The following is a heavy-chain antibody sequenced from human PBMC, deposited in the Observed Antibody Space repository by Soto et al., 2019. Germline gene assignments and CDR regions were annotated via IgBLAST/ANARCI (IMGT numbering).Heavy chain of an antibody. V-gene: IGHV4-59*08. CDR1: GGSISSYY. Sequence: SETLSLTCTVSGGSISSYYWSWIRQPPGKGLEWIGYIYYSGSTNYNPPLKSRVTISVDTSKNQFSLKLSSVTAADTAVYYCARVRGGEHWGLYFDYWGQGTLVTVSS. CDR3: ARVRGGEHWGLYFDY. CDR2: IYYSGST. J-gene: IGHJ4*02. D-gene: IGHD3-10*01.